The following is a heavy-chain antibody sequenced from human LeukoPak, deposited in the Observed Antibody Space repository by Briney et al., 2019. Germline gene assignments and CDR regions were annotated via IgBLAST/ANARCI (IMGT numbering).Heavy chain of an antibody. Sequence: GGSLRLSCAASGFTFDDYTMHSVRQAPGKGLEWVSPISWDGGSTYYADSVKGRFTISRDNSKNSLYLQMNSLRTEDTALYYCAKDHSPHYYDSSGWKYYFDYWGQGTLVTVSS. D-gene: IGHD3-22*01. J-gene: IGHJ4*02. CDR2: ISWDGGST. CDR1: GFTFDDYT. V-gene: IGHV3-43*01. CDR3: AKDHSPHYYDSSGWKYYFDY.